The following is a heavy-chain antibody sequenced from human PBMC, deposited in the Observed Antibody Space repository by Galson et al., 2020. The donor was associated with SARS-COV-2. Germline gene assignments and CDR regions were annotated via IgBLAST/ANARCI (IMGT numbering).Heavy chain of an antibody. CDR1: GGSISSGGYY. V-gene: IGHV4-31*03. Sequence: SETLSLTCTVSGGSISSGGYYWSWIRQHPGKGLERIGYIYYSGSTYYNPSPKSRVTISVDTSKNQFSLKLSSVTAADTAVYYWAREEMEQQLPSYGMYVWGQGTTVTVSS. D-gene: IGHD6-13*01. CDR3: AREEMEQQLPSYGMYV. J-gene: IGHJ6*02. CDR2: IYYSGST.